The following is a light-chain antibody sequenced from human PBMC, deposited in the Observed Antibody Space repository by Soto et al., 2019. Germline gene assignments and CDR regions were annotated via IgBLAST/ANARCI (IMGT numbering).Light chain of an antibody. J-gene: IGKJ1*01. CDR3: QQYGSSGT. Sequence: EIVFPQSPATLSLSPEERATLSCRASQSVSNNYLAWYQQKPGQAPRLLIYGASNRATGIPDRFSGSGSGTDFTLTISRLETEDFAVYYCQQYGSSGTFGQGTKVDIK. V-gene: IGKV3-20*01. CDR1: QSVSNNY. CDR2: GAS.